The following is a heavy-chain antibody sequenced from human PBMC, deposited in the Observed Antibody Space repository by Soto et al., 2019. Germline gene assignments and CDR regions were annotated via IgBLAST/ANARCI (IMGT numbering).Heavy chain of an antibody. CDR2: ISSSSSYI. D-gene: IGHD5-18*01. CDR1: GFTFSSYN. Sequence: GGSLRLSCAASGFTFSSYNMNWVRQAPGKGLEWVSSISSSSSYIYYADSVKGRFTISRDNAKNSLSLQMNSLRAEDTALYYCARDQPGYSYGYGLGYWGQGTLVTVSS. V-gene: IGHV3-21*01. CDR3: ARDQPGYSYGYGLGY. J-gene: IGHJ4*02.